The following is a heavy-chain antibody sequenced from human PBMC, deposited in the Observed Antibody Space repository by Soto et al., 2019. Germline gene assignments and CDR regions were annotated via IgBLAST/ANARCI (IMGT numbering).Heavy chain of an antibody. CDR1: GESFSGSY. V-gene: IGHV4-34*01. Sequence: SETLSLTCAVYGESFSGSYWSWIRQPPGKGLEWIGEINHSGSTNYNPSLKSRVTISVDTSKNQFSLKLSSVTAADTAVYYCARIARGLRGVMRGGLDYWGQGTLVTVSS. CDR3: ARIARGLRGVMRGGLDY. D-gene: IGHD3-10*01. J-gene: IGHJ4*02. CDR2: INHSGST.